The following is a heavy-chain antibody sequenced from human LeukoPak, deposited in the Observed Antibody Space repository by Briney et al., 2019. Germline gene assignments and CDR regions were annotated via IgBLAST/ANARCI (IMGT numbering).Heavy chain of an antibody. CDR2: IDPSDSCT. J-gene: IGHJ4*02. CDR3: ARQPLDCSSTSCYFDS. Sequence: GESLRISCKGSGYSFTSYWISWVRQMPGKGLEWMGRIDPSDSCTNYSPSFQGQVTISADKSISTTYLQWSSLKASDTAIYYCARQPLDCSSTSCYFDSWGQGTLVTVSS. V-gene: IGHV5-10-1*04. D-gene: IGHD2-2*01. CDR1: GYSFTSYW.